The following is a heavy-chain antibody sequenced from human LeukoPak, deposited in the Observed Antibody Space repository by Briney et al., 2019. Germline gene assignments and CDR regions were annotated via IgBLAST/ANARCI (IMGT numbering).Heavy chain of an antibody. D-gene: IGHD5-12*01. CDR2: ISGSGGST. Sequence: GGSLRLSCAASGFTFSSYAMSWVRQAPGKGLEWVSAISGSGGSTYYADSVKGRFTISRDNSKNTPYLQMNSLRAEDTAVYYCAKIRGYSGYDNTNDAFDIWGQGTMVTVSS. CDR1: GFTFSSYA. CDR3: AKIRGYSGYDNTNDAFDI. V-gene: IGHV3-23*01. J-gene: IGHJ3*02.